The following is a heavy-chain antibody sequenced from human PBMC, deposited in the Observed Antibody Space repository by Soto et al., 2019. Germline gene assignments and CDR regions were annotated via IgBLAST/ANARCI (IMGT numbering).Heavy chain of an antibody. CDR3: AGDQWFGEPRSQYNWFDS. CDR2: IYYTGTT. Sequence: VQLQESGPGLVKPSQTLSLSCAVSGGSISIGGYYWSWIRQHPGKCLEWIGYIYYTGTTYYKSSLKSRVIMSVDTSRNQFSLSLTSVTAADTAVYYCAGDQWFGEPRSQYNWFDSWGQGILVTVAS. D-gene: IGHD3-10*01. J-gene: IGHJ5*01. V-gene: IGHV4-31*11. CDR1: GGSISIGGYY.